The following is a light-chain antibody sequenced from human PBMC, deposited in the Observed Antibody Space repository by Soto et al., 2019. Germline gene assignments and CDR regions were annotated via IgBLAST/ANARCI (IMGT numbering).Light chain of an antibody. CDR2: EVT. J-gene: IGLJ1*01. Sequence: QSVLTQPASVSASLGQSITISCTGTSSDIGAYNYISWYQQHPGKAPKLMIYEVTNRPSGISNRFSGSRSGNTASLSISGLQAEDEADYYCSSFSSAIAFVFGTGTKLTVL. CDR3: SSFSSAIAFV. CDR1: SSDIGAYNY. V-gene: IGLV2-14*01.